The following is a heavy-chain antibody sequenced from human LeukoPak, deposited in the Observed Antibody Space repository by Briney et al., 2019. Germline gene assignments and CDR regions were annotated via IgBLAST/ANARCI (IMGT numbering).Heavy chain of an antibody. V-gene: IGHV3-66*01. CDR1: GFTVRSNY. CDR2: IYSGGST. CDR3: ARVSGSSGYYYGLPY. J-gene: IGHJ4*02. Sequence: PGGSLRLSCAASGFTVRSNYMSWVRQAPGKGLEWVSVIYSGGSTYYADSVKGRFTISRDNSKNTLYLQMNSLRAEDTAVYYCARVSGSSGYYYGLPYWGQGTLVTVSS. D-gene: IGHD3-22*01.